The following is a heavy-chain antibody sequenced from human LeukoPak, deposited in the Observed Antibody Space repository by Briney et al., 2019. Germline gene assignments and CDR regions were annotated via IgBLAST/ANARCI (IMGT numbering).Heavy chain of an antibody. V-gene: IGHV3-23*01. Sequence: GGSLRLSCAASGFTFSSYAMSWVRQAPGKGLEWVSAISGSGGSTYYADSVKDRFTISRDNSKNTLYLQMNSLRAEDTAVYYCAKDILSSGYYYFDYWGQGTLVTVSS. CDR1: GFTFSSYA. CDR3: AKDILSSGYYYFDY. D-gene: IGHD3-22*01. J-gene: IGHJ4*02. CDR2: ISGSGGST.